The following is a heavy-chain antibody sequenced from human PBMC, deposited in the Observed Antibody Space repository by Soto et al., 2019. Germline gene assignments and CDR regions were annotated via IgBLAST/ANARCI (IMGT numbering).Heavy chain of an antibody. CDR3: AKLGYDILPGYYKSFDY. Sequence: GGSLRLSCAASGFTFSSYAMSWVRQAPGKGLEWVSAISGSGGSTYYADSVKGRFTISRDNSKNTLYLQMNSLRAEDTAVYYCAKLGYDILPGYYKSFDYWGQGTLVTVSS. CDR1: GFTFSSYA. CDR2: ISGSGGST. V-gene: IGHV3-23*01. J-gene: IGHJ4*02. D-gene: IGHD3-9*01.